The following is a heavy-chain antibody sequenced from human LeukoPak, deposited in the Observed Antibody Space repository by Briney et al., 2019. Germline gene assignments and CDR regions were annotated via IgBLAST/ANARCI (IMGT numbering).Heavy chain of an antibody. CDR1: GYSISSGYY. J-gene: IGHJ5*02. CDR3: AREGNSLNWFDP. V-gene: IGHV4-38-2*02. Sequence: SETLSLTCAVSGYSISSGYYWAWMRQPPGKGLEWIGSVYHTGSTHYNTSLKSRVTVSVDTSKNQFSLKLTYVTAADTAVYYCAREGNSLNWFDPWGQGTLVTVSP. CDR2: VYHTGST. D-gene: IGHD2/OR15-2a*01.